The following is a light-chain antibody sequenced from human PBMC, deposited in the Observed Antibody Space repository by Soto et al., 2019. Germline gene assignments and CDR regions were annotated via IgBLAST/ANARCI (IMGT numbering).Light chain of an antibody. CDR1: SSDVGGYTY. Sequence: QSVLTQPRSVSGSPGQSVTISCTGTSSDVGGYTYVSWYQQHPGKAPKLIIYGVNKRPSGVPDRFSGSKSGNAASLTISGLQAEDEAAYYCCSDAGTPHVSGSGTKVTVL. CDR2: GVN. V-gene: IGLV2-11*01. J-gene: IGLJ1*01. CDR3: CSDAGTPHV.